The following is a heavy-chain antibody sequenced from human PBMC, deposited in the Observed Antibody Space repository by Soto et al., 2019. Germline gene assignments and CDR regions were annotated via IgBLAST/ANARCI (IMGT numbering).Heavy chain of an antibody. V-gene: IGHV1-18*01. Sequence: ASVKVSCKASGYTFTSYGISWVRQAPGQGLEWMGWISAYNGNTNYAQKLQGRVTMTTDTSTSTAYMELRSLRSDDTAVYYCARDITYYDFWSGYTVGLPYDYWGQGTLVTVSS. CDR2: ISAYNGNT. D-gene: IGHD3-3*01. CDR1: GYTFTSYG. CDR3: ARDITYYDFWSGYTVGLPYDY. J-gene: IGHJ4*02.